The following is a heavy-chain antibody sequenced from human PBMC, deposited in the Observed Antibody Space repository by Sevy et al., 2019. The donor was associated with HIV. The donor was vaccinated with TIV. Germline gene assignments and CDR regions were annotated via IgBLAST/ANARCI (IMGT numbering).Heavy chain of an antibody. CDR1: GYTFTSYD. CDR3: ARPLGISSSWYKVSNYYYYGMDV. Sequence: ASVKVSCKASGYTFTSYDINWVRQATGQGLEWMGRMNPNSGNTGYAQKFQGRVTMTRNTSISTAYMELSSLRSEDTAVYYCARPLGISSSWYKVSNYYYYGMDVWGQGTTVTVSS. J-gene: IGHJ6*02. D-gene: IGHD6-13*01. CDR2: MNPNSGNT. V-gene: IGHV1-8*01.